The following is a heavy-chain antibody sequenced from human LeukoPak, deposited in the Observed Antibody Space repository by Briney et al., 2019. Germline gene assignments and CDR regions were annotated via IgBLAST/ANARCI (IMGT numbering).Heavy chain of an antibody. CDR3: ARDWIVRRMITFGGVPGY. D-gene: IGHD3-16*01. J-gene: IGHJ4*02. V-gene: IGHV1-2*02. Sequence: ASVKVSCKASGYTFTGYYMHWVRQAPRQGLVWMGWINPNSGGTNYAQKFQGRVTMTRDTSISTAYMELSRLRSDDTAVYYCARDWIVRRMITFGGVPGYWGQGTLVTVSS. CDR1: GYTFTGYY. CDR2: INPNSGGT.